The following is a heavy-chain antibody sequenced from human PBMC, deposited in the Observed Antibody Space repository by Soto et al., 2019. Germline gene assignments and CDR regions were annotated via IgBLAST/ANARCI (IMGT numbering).Heavy chain of an antibody. CDR2: VYHSGGS. CDR1: GVSIHNSHSF. CDR3: GRVVEGPTRHTDSDS. V-gene: IGHV4-39*02. J-gene: IGHJ5*02. D-gene: IGHD2-15*01. Sequence: SETLSLTCAVSGVSIHNSHSFWGWIRQPPGKGLEFIGSVYHSGGSYYNPSLKGRVTISVDTSNNQISLRVNSVTAADTAVYYCGRVVEGPTRHTDSDSWGQGMLVTVSS.